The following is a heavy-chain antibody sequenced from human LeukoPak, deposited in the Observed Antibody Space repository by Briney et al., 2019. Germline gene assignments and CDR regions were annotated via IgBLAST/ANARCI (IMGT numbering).Heavy chain of an antibody. CDR3: ASGVVVPAAAPSDAFDI. V-gene: IGHV4-59*01. CDR1: GGSISSYY. J-gene: IGHJ3*02. D-gene: IGHD2-2*01. Sequence: SETLSLTCTVSGGSISSYYWSWIRQPPGKGLEWIGYIYYSGSTNYNPSLKSRVTISVDTSKNQFSLKLSSVTAADTAVYYCASGVVVPAAAPSDAFDIWGQGTMVTVSS. CDR2: IYYSGST.